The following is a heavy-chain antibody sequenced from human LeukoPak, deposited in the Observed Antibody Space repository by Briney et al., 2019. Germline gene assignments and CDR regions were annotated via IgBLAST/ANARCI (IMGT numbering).Heavy chain of an antibody. CDR1: GGTFSSYA. CDR2: ISAYNGNT. V-gene: IGHV1-18*01. J-gene: IGHJ4*02. D-gene: IGHD6-13*01. CDR3: ARRLDSSWYDY. Sequence: ASVKVSCKASGGTFSSYAISWVRQAPGQGLEWMGWISAYNGNTNYAQKLQGRVTMTTDTSTSTAYMELRSLRSDDTAVYYCARRLDSSWYDYWGQGTLVTVSS.